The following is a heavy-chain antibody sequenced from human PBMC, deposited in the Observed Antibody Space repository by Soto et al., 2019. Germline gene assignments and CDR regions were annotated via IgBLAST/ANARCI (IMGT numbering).Heavy chain of an antibody. J-gene: IGHJ4*02. D-gene: IGHD2-8*02. Sequence: SETLSLACTVSGGSITSSSYHWGWIRQPPGKGLEWIGSIYYSGSTYYKPSLKSRVTISVDTSKNQFSLKLTSVTAADTAVYYCARDKITGLFDYWGQGTLVTVSS. CDR2: IYYSGST. CDR3: ARDKITGLFDY. V-gene: IGHV4-39*02. CDR1: GGSITSSSYH.